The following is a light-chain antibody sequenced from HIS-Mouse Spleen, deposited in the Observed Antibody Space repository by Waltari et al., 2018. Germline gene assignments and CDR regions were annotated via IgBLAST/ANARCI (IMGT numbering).Light chain of an antibody. CDR1: SSDVGGYKY. V-gene: IGLV2-14*03. CDR2: DVS. CDR3: SSYTSSSFNVV. Sequence: SPGQSITISCTGTSSDVGGYKYVSWYQQHQRKAPKLMIYDVSNRPSGVSNRFSGSKSGNTASLTISGLQAEDEADYYCSSYTSSSFNVVFGGGTKLTVL. J-gene: IGLJ2*01.